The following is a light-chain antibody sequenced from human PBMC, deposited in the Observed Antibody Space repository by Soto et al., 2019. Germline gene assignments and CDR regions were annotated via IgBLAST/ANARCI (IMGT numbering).Light chain of an antibody. CDR2: VAS. CDR3: QQAHSFPFT. V-gene: IGKV1D-12*01. J-gene: IGKJ4*01. CDR1: QGINSW. Sequence: DIQMTQSPSSVSASVGDRVTITCRASQGINSWLAWYQQKPGKAPNLLIYVASSLESGVPSRFSGSGSGTDFTLTISGQQPEDIATYYCQQAHSFPFTFGGGTKVEIK.